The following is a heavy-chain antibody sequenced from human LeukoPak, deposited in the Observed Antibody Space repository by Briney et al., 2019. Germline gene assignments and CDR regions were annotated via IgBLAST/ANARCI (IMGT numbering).Heavy chain of an antibody. J-gene: IGHJ6*02. CDR3: ARRGSPYGHYGMDV. Sequence: ASVKVSCTVSGYTFISYDINWVRQAPGQGLQWLGWMNPHNGNTAYAQKFQGKVTLTRDTSKSTAYIELSGLRSEDTAVYYSARRGSPYGHYGMDVWGQGTTVTVSS. V-gene: IGHV1-8*01. CDR2: MNPHNGNT. CDR1: GYTFISYD. D-gene: IGHD3-16*01.